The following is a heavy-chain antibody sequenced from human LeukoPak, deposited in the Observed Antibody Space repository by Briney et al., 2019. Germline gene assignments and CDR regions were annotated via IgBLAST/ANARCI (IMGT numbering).Heavy chain of an antibody. CDR3: ARDRGRDGYNPYYFDY. Sequence: EASVKVSCKASGYTFTSYAISWVRQAPGQGLEWMGGIIPIFGTANYAQKFQGRVTITADESTSTAYMELSSLRSEDTAVYYCARDRGRDGYNPYYFDYWGQGTLVTVSS. CDR2: IIPIFGTA. V-gene: IGHV1-69*13. CDR1: GYTFTSYA. D-gene: IGHD5-24*01. J-gene: IGHJ4*02.